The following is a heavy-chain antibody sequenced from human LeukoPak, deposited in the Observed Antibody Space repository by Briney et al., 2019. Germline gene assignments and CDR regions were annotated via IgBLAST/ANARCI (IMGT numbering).Heavy chain of an antibody. D-gene: IGHD1-26*01. CDR3: ARGGSPPEALGDTFDI. J-gene: IGHJ3*02. CDR1: GFTFTSYW. CDR2: INTDGSGT. V-gene: IGHV3-74*03. Sequence: GGSLRLSCAASGFTFTSYWMHWVRQAPGKGLVRVSRINTDGSGTTYADSVKGRFTISRDNAKNTLSLQMNSLRAEDTAVYYCARGGSPPEALGDTFDIWGQGTMVTVSS.